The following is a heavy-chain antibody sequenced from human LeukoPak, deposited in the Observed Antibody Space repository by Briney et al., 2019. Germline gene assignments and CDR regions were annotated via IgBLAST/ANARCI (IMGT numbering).Heavy chain of an antibody. CDR1: GFTFSSAA. D-gene: IGHD6-19*01. CDR2: ISSSGGST. Sequence: GGSLRLSCAASGFTFSSAAMSWVRQAPGKGLEWVSIISSSGGSTYYADSVKGRFIISRDNSKNTLYLQMNSLRAEDTAVYYCAKGSRSIAVDNLCDYWGQGSLVAVSS. V-gene: IGHV3-23*01. CDR3: AKGSRSIAVDNLCDY. J-gene: IGHJ4*02.